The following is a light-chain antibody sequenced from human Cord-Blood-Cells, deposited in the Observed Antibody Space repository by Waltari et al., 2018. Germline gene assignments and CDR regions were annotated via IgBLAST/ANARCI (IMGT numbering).Light chain of an antibody. CDR1: ALPTKY. J-gene: IGLJ2*01. V-gene: IGLV3-16*01. Sequence: SYELPQPPSVSVSLGQMARITCSGEALPTKYAYWYQQKPGQFPVLVIYKDSERPSGIPERFSGSSSGTIVTLTISGVQAEDEADYYCLSADSSGTYVVFGGGTKLTVL. CDR3: LSADSSGTYVV. CDR2: KDS.